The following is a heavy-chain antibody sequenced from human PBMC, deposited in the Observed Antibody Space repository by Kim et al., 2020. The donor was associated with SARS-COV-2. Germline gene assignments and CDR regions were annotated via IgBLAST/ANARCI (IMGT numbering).Heavy chain of an antibody. J-gene: IGHJ3*02. D-gene: IGHD6-19*01. Sequence: YAQKFQGRVTITADESTSTAYMELSSLRSEDTAVYYCASSSGWKGDAFDIWGQGTMVTVSS. CDR3: ASSSGWKGDAFDI. V-gene: IGHV1-69*01.